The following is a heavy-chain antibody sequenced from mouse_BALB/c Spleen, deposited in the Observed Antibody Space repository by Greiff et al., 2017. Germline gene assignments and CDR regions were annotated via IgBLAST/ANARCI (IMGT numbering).Heavy chain of an antibody. J-gene: IGHJ1*01. CDR3: ARAIHYYGYGYFDV. D-gene: IGHD1-2*01. CDR1: GFTFSSFG. V-gene: IGHV5-17*02. CDR2: ISSGSSTI. Sequence: EVQGVESGGGLVQPGGSRKLSCAASGFTFSSFGMHWVRQAPEKGLEWVAYISSGSSTIYYADTVKGRFTISRDNPKNTLFLQMTSLRSEDTAMYYCARAIHYYGYGYFDVWGAGTTVTVSS.